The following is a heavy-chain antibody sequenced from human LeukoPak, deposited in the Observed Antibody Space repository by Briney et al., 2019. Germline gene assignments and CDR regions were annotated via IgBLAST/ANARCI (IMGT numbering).Heavy chain of an antibody. D-gene: IGHD2-21*02. Sequence: GGPLRLSCAASGFTFSSYWMAWVRQAPGKGLESVANIKQDESEKYYVDSVKGRFTISRVNAKNSLYLHMNTLRAEDTAVYYCVRGGHYYFDYWGQGTLVTVSS. CDR3: VRGGHYYFDY. J-gene: IGHJ4*02. CDR1: GFTFSSYW. V-gene: IGHV3-7*04. CDR2: IKQDESEK.